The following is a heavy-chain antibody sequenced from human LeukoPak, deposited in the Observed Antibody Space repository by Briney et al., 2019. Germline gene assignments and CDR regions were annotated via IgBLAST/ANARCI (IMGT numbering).Heavy chain of an antibody. CDR3: AGGSGSYPYYYYYYGMDV. V-gene: IGHV3-21*04. Sequence: GGSLRLSCAASGFTFSSYSMNWVRQAPGKGLEWVSSISSSSSYIYYADSVQGRFTISRDNAKNSLYLQMNSLRAEDTAVYYCAGGSGSYPYYYYYYGMDVWGQGTTVTVSS. CDR1: GFTFSSYS. CDR2: ISSSSSYI. J-gene: IGHJ6*02. D-gene: IGHD1-26*01.